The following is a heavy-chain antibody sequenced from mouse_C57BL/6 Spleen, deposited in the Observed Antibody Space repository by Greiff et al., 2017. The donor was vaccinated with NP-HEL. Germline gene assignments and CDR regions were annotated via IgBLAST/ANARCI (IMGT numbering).Heavy chain of an antibody. Sequence: VQLQQPGAELVKPGASVKLSCKASGYTFTSYWMQWVKQRPGQGLEWIGEIDPSDSYTNYNQKFKGKATLTVDTSSSTAYMQLSSLTSEDSAVYYCARKEPYFDYWGQGTTLTVSS. V-gene: IGHV1-50*01. CDR2: IDPSDSYT. J-gene: IGHJ2*01. CDR3: ARKEPYFDY. CDR1: GYTFTSYW.